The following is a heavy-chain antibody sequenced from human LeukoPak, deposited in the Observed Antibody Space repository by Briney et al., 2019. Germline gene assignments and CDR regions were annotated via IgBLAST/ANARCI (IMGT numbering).Heavy chain of an antibody. J-gene: IGHJ6*03. CDR2: ISSDGSNK. CDR3: ARDSIVRGNIGNDMDV. V-gene: IGHV3-30*04. CDR1: GFTFNSYA. D-gene: IGHD2-8*01. Sequence: PGGSLRLSCAASGFTFNSYAVNWVRQAPGKGLEWVAVISSDGSNKYYADSVKGLFTISRDNSKNTLYMQMNTLRAEDTAVYYCARDSIVRGNIGNDMDVWGKGTTVTVSS.